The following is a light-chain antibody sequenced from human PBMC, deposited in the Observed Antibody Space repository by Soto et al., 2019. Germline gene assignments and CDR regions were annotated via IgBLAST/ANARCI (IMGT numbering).Light chain of an antibody. CDR1: SSNIGTNT. J-gene: IGLJ2*01. CDR2: DDY. Sequence: QSVLTQPPSASGTPGQRVTISCSGSSSNIGTNTVNWYQQLPGAAPKLLISDDYDRSSGVPDRFSASKSGTSASLAISGLQSEDEADYYCAAWDDSLNGVVFGGGTKLTVL. CDR3: AAWDDSLNGVV. V-gene: IGLV1-44*01.